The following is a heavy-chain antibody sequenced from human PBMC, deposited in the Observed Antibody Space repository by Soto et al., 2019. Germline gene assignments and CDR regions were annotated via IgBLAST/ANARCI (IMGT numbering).Heavy chain of an antibody. D-gene: IGHD2-2*01. Sequence: PSETLYLTCIVSGGAINIDANYWSWIRQPPGKGLEWIGYISYSGSTYYNPSLKSRVTISADTSRNQFSLNLRSVTASDTAVYYCVRRSTASDWYFGLWGRGTLVTVSS. CDR1: GGAINIDANY. J-gene: IGHJ2*01. CDR2: ISYSGST. CDR3: VRRSTASDWYFGL. V-gene: IGHV4-30-4*08.